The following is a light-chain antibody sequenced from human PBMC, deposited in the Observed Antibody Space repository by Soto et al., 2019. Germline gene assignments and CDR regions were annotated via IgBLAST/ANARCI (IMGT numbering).Light chain of an antibody. CDR3: QQYKTNSPWP. Sequence: DIQMTQSPSTLSASVGDRVTITCRASQSISNGLAWYQQKPGKAPKLLIYDASSLESGVPSRFSGSGSGTEFTLTIRSLQPDDIGTYSCQQYKTNSPWPVGQGTKVEIK. CDR2: DAS. CDR1: QSISNG. J-gene: IGKJ1*01. V-gene: IGKV1-5*01.